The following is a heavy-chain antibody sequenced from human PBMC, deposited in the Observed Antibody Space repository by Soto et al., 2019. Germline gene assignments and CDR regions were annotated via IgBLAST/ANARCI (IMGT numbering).Heavy chain of an antibody. Sequence: PGGSLRLSCTASGFNFSNYAMHWVRQAPGKGLEWLAVISYDGSRTHDADSVKDRFIISRDNSKKMLYLQMSGLRREDTAIYYCARFKIAARIPFDSWGQGTLVTVSS. CDR2: ISYDGSRT. CDR1: GFNFSNYA. D-gene: IGHD6-6*01. V-gene: IGHV3-30*04. J-gene: IGHJ4*02. CDR3: ARFKIAARIPFDS.